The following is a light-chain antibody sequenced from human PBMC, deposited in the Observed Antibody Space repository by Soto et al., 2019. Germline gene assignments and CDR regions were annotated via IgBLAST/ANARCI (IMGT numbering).Light chain of an antibody. Sequence: EIVLTQSPRTLSLSPGESATLSCRASQSVSFSNLAWYKQKPGQAPRLLSYGASSRATGIPDRFSGSGSETEFALTISRLAPEDFEVYYCQQYGTSPWTFGQGTKVDIK. CDR3: QQYGTSPWT. J-gene: IGKJ1*01. CDR2: GAS. CDR1: QSVSFSN. V-gene: IGKV3-20*01.